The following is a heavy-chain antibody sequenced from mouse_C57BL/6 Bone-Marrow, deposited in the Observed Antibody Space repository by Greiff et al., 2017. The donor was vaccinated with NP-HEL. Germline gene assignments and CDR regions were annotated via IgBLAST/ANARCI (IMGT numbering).Heavy chain of an antibody. D-gene: IGHD1-1*01. Sequence: QVHVKQSGAELARPGASVKLSCKASGYTFTSYGISWVKQRTGQGLEWIGEIYPRSGNTYYNEKFKGKATLTADKSSSTAYMELRSLPSEDSADYFCAREGQPITTVGYWGQGTTLTVSS. CDR3: AREGQPITTVGY. CDR2: IYPRSGNT. CDR1: GYTFTSYG. V-gene: IGHV1-81*01. J-gene: IGHJ2*01.